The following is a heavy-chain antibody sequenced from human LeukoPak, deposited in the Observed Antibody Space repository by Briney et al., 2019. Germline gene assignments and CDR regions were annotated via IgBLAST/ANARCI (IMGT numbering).Heavy chain of an antibody. CDR1: GFTFSSYS. J-gene: IGHJ4*02. Sequence: GGSLRLSCAASGFTFSSYSMTWVRQAPGKGLEWVSYIGSGSGTIYYADSVKGRFTISRDNAHNSLYLQMNSLKAEDTAVYYCATPLSIGGYWGQGTLVTVSS. D-gene: IGHD3-10*01. V-gene: IGHV3-48*01. CDR2: IGSGSGTI. CDR3: ATPLSIGGY.